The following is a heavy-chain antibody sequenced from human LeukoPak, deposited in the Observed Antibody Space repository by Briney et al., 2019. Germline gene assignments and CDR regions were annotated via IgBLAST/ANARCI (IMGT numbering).Heavy chain of an antibody. J-gene: IGHJ4*02. CDR3: ARGWQWLDYYFDY. CDR1: GFTFSSYS. Sequence: GGSLRLSCAASGFTFSSYSMNWVRQAPGKGLEWVSSISSSSSYIYYADSVKGRFTISRDNAKNSLYLQMNSLRAEDTAVYYCARGWQWLDYYFDYWGQGALVTVSS. V-gene: IGHV3-21*01. D-gene: IGHD6-19*01. CDR2: ISSSSSYI.